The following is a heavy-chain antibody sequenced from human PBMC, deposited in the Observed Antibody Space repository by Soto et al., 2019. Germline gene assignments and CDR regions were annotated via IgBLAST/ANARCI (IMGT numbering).Heavy chain of an antibody. J-gene: IGHJ6*02. Sequence: SETLSLTCTVSGGSISSGGYYWSWIRQHPGKGLEWIGYIYYSGSTYYNPSLKSRVTISVDTSKNQFSLKLSSVTAADTAVYYCARDHAPGYCSSTSCYQSYYYGMDVWGQRTTVTVSS. CDR2: IYYSGST. D-gene: IGHD2-2*01. CDR1: GGSISSGGYY. CDR3: ARDHAPGYCSSTSCYQSYYYGMDV. V-gene: IGHV4-31*03.